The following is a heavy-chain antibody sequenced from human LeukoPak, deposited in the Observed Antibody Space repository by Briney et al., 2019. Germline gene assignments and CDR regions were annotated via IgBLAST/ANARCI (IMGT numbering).Heavy chain of an antibody. Sequence: PSETLSLTCTVSGDFISSSSYYWGWIRQPPGKGLGWFGSFYYSGSTYYHPSLKSRVTISVDTSKNQFSLKLSSVTAADKAVYYCARHLSSSGSYQTVGLDYWGQGTLVTVSS. CDR2: FYYSGST. D-gene: IGHD1-26*01. CDR3: ARHLSSSGSYQTVGLDY. V-gene: IGHV4-39*01. J-gene: IGHJ4*02. CDR1: GDFISSSSYY.